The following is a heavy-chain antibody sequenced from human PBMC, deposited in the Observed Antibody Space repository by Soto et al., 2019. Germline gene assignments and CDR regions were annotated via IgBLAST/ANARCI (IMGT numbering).Heavy chain of an antibody. CDR1: GLTVSSNY. CDR3: ARGFKTFDY. CDR2: MYSGGST. Sequence: EVQLVESGGGLMQTGGSLRLSCAPSGLTVSSNYMNWVRQAPGKGLEWVSVMYSGGSTYYADSVKGRFTISRDNSKNTLYLQMDNLRAEDTAVYYCARGFKTFDYWGQGTLVTVSS. V-gene: IGHV3-53*01. J-gene: IGHJ4*02.